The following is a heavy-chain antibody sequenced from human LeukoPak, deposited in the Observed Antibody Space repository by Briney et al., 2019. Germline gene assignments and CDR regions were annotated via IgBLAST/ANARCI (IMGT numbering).Heavy chain of an antibody. D-gene: IGHD2-8*01. Sequence: SETLSLTCTVSSGSISSSSYYWGWIRQPPGKGLEWIGNIFYSGSTHYNPSLKSRVTISVDTSKNQFSLKLSSVTAADTAVYYCARQWYTYCSTGVCYPFDYWGQGTLVTVSS. V-gene: IGHV4-39*01. CDR1: SGSISSSSYY. J-gene: IGHJ4*02. CDR3: ARQWYTYCSTGVCYPFDY. CDR2: IFYSGST.